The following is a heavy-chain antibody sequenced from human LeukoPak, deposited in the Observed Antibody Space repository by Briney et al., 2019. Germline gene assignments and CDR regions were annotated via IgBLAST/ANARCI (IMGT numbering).Heavy chain of an antibody. CDR2: IKSKTDGGTT. V-gene: IGHV3-15*01. Sequence: GGSLRLSCAASGFTFSSYWMSWVRQAPGKGLEWVGRIKSKTDGGTTDYAAPVKGRFTISRDDSKNTLYLQMNSLKTEDTAVYYCTTDLIAAAGSRYYFDYWGQGTLVTVSS. D-gene: IGHD6-13*01. CDR3: TTDLIAAAGSRYYFDY. J-gene: IGHJ4*02. CDR1: GFTFSSYW.